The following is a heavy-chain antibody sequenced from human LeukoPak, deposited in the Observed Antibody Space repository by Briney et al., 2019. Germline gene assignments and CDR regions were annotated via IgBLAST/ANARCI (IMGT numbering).Heavy chain of an antibody. V-gene: IGHV3-53*01. J-gene: IGHJ4*02. CDR3: ASLAYSSSSDY. CDR1: GFTVSSNY. Sequence: GGSLRLSCAASGFTVSSNYMSWVRQAPGKGLEWVSVIYSGGSTYYADSVKGRFTISRDNSKNTLYLQMNSLRAEDTAVYYCASLAYSSSSDYWGQGTLVTVSS. CDR2: IYSGGST. D-gene: IGHD6-6*01.